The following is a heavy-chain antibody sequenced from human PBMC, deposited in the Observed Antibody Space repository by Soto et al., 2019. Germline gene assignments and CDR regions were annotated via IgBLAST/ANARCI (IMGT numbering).Heavy chain of an antibody. V-gene: IGHV3-30*18. CDR2: ISYDGSNK. Sequence: QVQLVESGGGVVQPGRSLRLSCAASGFTFSSYGMHWVRQAPGKGLEWVAVISYDGSNKYYADSVKGRFTISRDNSKNTLYRQMNILRAEDTAVYYCAKDLPYCSGGSCYSEDAFDIWGQGTMVTVSS. J-gene: IGHJ3*02. CDR1: GFTFSSYG. CDR3: AKDLPYCSGGSCYSEDAFDI. D-gene: IGHD2-15*01.